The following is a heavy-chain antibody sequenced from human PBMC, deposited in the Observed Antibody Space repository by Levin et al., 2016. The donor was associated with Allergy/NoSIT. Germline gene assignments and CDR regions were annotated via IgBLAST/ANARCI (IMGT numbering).Heavy chain of an antibody. V-gene: IGHV2-5*02. Sequence: WIRQPPGKALEWLALIYWDDDKRYSPSLKSRLTITKDTSKNQVVLTMTNMDPVDTATYYCAHRPPVLRFLETHSGDYFDYWGQGTLVTVSS. J-gene: IGHJ4*02. D-gene: IGHD3-3*01. CDR2: IYWDDDK. CDR3: AHRPPVLRFLETHSGDYFDY.